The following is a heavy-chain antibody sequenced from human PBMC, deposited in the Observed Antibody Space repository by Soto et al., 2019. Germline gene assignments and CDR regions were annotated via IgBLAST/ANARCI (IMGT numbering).Heavy chain of an antibody. Sequence: QVQLQESGPGLVKPSQTLSLTCTVSGGSISSGDYYWSWIRQPPGKGLEWIGYIYYSGSTYYNPSLKGRVTISVDTSKHQFSLQLSSVTAADTAVYYCARGYCSGGSCYPQSYYGMDVWGQGTTVTVSS. CDR3: ARGYCSGGSCYPQSYYGMDV. J-gene: IGHJ6*02. V-gene: IGHV4-30-4*01. D-gene: IGHD2-15*01. CDR1: GGSISSGDYY. CDR2: IYYSGST.